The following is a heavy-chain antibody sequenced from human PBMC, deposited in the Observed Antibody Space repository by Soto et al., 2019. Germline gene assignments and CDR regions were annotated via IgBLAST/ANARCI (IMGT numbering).Heavy chain of an antibody. CDR3: ASRSIAAAGTNYYYGMDV. Sequence: PSETLSLTCTVSGGSISSYYWSWIRQPPGKGLEWIGYIYYSGSTNYNPSLKSRVTISVDTSKNQLSLKLSSVTAADTAVYYCASRSIAAAGTNYYYGMDVWGQGTTVTVSS. J-gene: IGHJ6*02. CDR2: IYYSGST. V-gene: IGHV4-59*01. CDR1: GGSISSYY. D-gene: IGHD6-13*01.